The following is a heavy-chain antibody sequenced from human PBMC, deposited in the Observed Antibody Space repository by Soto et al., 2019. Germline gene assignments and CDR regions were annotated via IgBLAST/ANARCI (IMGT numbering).Heavy chain of an antibody. Sequence: GGSLRLSCAASGFTFSSYAMSWVRQAPGKGLEWVSAISGSGGSTYYADSVKGRFTISRDNSKNTLYLQMNSLRAEDTAVYYCAKGGIYDYGDYDGGTSFDYWGQGTLVTVSS. CDR1: GFTFSSYA. CDR3: AKGGIYDYGDYDGGTSFDY. CDR2: ISGSGGST. J-gene: IGHJ4*02. V-gene: IGHV3-23*01. D-gene: IGHD4-17*01.